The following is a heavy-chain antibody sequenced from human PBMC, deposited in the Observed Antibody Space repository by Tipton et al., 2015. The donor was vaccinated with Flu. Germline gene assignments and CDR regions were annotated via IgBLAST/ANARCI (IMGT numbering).Heavy chain of an antibody. Sequence: SLRLSCTASGITFNTYEMDWVRQAPGKGLEWISHISNSGSSKYYPDSVKGRFTISRDNAKNSLYLQMNSLRAEDTAVYFCARDLPVGPNRHNGLDVWGQGTTVTVSS. CDR1: GITFNTYE. J-gene: IGHJ6*02. CDR3: ARDLPVGPNRHNGLDV. CDR2: ISNSGSSK. D-gene: IGHD5/OR15-5a*01. V-gene: IGHV3-48*03.